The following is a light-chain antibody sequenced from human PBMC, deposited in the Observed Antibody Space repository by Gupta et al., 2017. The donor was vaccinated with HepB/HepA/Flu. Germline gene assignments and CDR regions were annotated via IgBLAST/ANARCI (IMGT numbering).Light chain of an antibody. CDR3: QQRSNGPPALT. Sequence: EIVLTQSPATLSLSPGERATLSCRASQSVSSYLAWYQQKPGQAPRLLIYDASIRATVIPAMCSGSGSGTDFTLTSSSLEPDDFAVYYCQQRSNGPPALTFGGGTKVEIK. CDR2: DAS. CDR1: QSVSSY. V-gene: IGKV3-11*01. J-gene: IGKJ4*01.